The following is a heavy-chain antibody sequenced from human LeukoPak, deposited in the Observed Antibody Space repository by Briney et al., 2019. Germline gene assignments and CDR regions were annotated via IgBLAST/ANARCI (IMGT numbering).Heavy chain of an antibody. D-gene: IGHD6-19*01. CDR1: GFTFDDFA. V-gene: IGHV3-9*03. J-gene: IGHJ4*02. CDR3: AKAGGSGWYGHFDY. Sequence: QPGRSLRLSCAASGFTFDDFAMHWVRQVPGKGLEWVSGISWNSGRIGYADSVKGRFIISRDNAKNSLYLQMNSLRAEDMALYYCAKAGGSGWYGHFDYWGQGTLVTVSS. CDR2: ISWNSGRI.